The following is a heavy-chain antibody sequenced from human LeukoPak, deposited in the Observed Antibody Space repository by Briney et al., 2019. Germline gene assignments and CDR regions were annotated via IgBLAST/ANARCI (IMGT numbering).Heavy chain of an antibody. CDR3: ARPAKGAFFFYYMDV. Sequence: ASVKVSCKASAYSSPDYGITWVRQAPGQGLEWVGWISTYNGNTNVAQKFQGRVTLTTDTSTKTTYMYLRSLTSDDTAVYYCARPAKGAFFFYYMDVWGKGTSVTVSS. CDR2: ISTYNGNT. V-gene: IGHV1-18*01. J-gene: IGHJ6*03. CDR1: AYSSPDYG.